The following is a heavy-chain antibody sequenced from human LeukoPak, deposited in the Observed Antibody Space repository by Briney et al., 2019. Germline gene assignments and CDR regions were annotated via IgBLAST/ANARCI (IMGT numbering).Heavy chain of an antibody. CDR3: ARTRQPYCSGGSCPPSDY. J-gene: IGHJ4*02. D-gene: IGHD2-15*01. CDR1: GFTFSSYA. Sequence: GGSLRLSCAASGFTFSSYAMSWVGQAPGKGLEWVSAISGSGGSTYYADSVKGRFTISRDNSKNTLYLQMNSLRAEDTAVYYCARTRQPYCSGGSCPPSDYWGQGTLVTVSS. V-gene: IGHV3-23*01. CDR2: ISGSGGST.